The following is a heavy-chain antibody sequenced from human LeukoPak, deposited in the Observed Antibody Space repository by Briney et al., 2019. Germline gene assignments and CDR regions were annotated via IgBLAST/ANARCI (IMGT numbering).Heavy chain of an antibody. D-gene: IGHD1-26*01. J-gene: IGHJ5*02. CDR3: AGPWDQVGFDP. CDR1: GYTFTGHY. CDR2: IYPKTGGT. Sequence: ASVTVSCKASGYTFTGHYLHWVRQAPGQGLEWMGWIYPKTGGTSYAQKFQGRVTMTRDTSISTAYMELIGLRSDDTAVYYCAGPWDQVGFDPWGQGTLVSVSS. V-gene: IGHV1-2*02.